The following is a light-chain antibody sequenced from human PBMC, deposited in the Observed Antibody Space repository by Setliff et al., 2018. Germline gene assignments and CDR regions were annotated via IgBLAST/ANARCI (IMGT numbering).Light chain of an antibody. CDR2: EVS. V-gene: IGLV2-8*01. Sequence: QSVLTQPASVSGSPGQSITISCTGTSSDVGGYNYVSWYQQHPGKAPKLMLYEVSKRPSGVPDRFSGSKSGNTASLTVSGLQAEDEADYYCSSYAGSNTPYVFGTGTKVTVL. CDR3: SSYAGSNTPYV. CDR1: SSDVGGYNY. J-gene: IGLJ1*01.